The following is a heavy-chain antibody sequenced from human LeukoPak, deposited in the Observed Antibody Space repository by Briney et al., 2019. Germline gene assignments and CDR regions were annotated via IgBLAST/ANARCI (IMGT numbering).Heavy chain of an antibody. CDR1: GGSISYSGYY. CDR3: ARQEDYFDTTGYPEGGFDY. Sequence: ETLSLTCTFSGGSISYSGYYWGWIRQPPGKGLEWIGSIDYSGSTYYNPSLKSRVTISVDTSKSQFSLKLSSVTAADTAVYYCARQEDYFDTTGYPEGGFDYWGQGTLVTVSS. V-gene: IGHV4-39*01. CDR2: IDYSGST. J-gene: IGHJ4*02. D-gene: IGHD3-22*01.